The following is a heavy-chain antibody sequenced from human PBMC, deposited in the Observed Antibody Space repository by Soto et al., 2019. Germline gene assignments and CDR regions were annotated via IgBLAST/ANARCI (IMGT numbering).Heavy chain of an antibody. V-gene: IGHV4-39*01. CDR1: GGSISSSSYY. D-gene: IGHD3-10*01. Sequence: LQLQESCPGLVKPSETLSLTCTVSGGSISSSSYYWGWIRQPPGRGLEWIGSIYYSGSTYYSPSVKSRVTISVDTSNNQFSLKLISVTGADTAVYYCARRWGGSGPFDYCGQGTLVTVSS. J-gene: IGHJ4*02. CDR3: ARRWGGSGPFDY. CDR2: IYYSGST.